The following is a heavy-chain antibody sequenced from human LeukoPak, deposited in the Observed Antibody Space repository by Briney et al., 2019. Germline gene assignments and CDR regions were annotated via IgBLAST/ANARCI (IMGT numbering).Heavy chain of an antibody. J-gene: IGHJ4*02. D-gene: IGHD3-10*01. V-gene: IGHV3-30*02. CDR1: GFTFSSYG. CDR3: AKSVTTMVRGYFDY. CDR2: IRYDGSNK. Sequence: GGSLRLSCAASGFTFSSYGMHWARQAPGKGLEWVAFIRYDGSNKYYADSVKGRFTISRDNSKNTPYLQMNSLRAEDTAVYYCAKSVTTMVRGYFDYWGQGTLVTVSS.